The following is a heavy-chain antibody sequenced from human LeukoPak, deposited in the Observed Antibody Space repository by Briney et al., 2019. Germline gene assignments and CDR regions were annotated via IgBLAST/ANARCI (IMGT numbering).Heavy chain of an antibody. V-gene: IGHV1-8*01. J-gene: IGHJ4*02. CDR2: MNPNSGNT. CDR3: ARIGDCSAGSCFDY. Sequence: GASVKVSCKASGYTFTSYDINWVRQATGQGLEWMGWMNPNSGNTGCAQKFQGRVTMTRNTSISTAYMELSSLRSEDTAVYYCARIGDCSAGSCFDYWGQGTLVTVSS. D-gene: IGHD2-15*01. CDR1: GYTFTSYD.